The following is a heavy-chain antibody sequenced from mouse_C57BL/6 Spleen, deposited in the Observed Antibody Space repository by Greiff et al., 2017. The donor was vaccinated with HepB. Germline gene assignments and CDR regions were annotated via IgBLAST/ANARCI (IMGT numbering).Heavy chain of an antibody. CDR1: GYSITSDY. D-gene: IGHD2-4*01. Sequence: EVKLQESGPGLAKPSPTLSLTCYVTGYSITSDYWNWIRKFPGNKLEYMGYISYSGSTYYNPSLKSRISITRDTSKNQYYLQLNSVTTEDTATYYCSRCEDYDVYAMDYWGQGTSVTVSS. CDR3: SRCEDYDVYAMDY. CDR2: ISYSGST. J-gene: IGHJ4*01. V-gene: IGHV3-8*01.